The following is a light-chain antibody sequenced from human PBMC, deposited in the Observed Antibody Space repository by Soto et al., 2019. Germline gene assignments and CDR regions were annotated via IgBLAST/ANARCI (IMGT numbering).Light chain of an antibody. CDR1: QIISSW. Sequence: DIKMTQSPSTLSASVGDRVTITCRASQIISSWLSWYQHKLGRAPRLLIYDASSLESGVPSRFSGSGYGTEFTLTISSLQPDDFATYYCQQCHRYLTFGQGTKVDI. CDR2: DAS. J-gene: IGKJ1*01. CDR3: QQCHRYLT. V-gene: IGKV1-5*01.